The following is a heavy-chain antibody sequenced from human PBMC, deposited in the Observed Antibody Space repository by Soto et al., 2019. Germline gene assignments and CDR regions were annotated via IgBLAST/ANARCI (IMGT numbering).Heavy chain of an antibody. D-gene: IGHD3-10*01. V-gene: IGHV1-18*01. CDR2: ISTYTGNT. J-gene: IGHJ6*02. CDR3: ARGYYYGSGRPTPGGMDV. Sequence: QVHLVQSGAEVKKPGASVKVSCKASGYTFTNYDINWVRQAPGQGLEWMGWISTYTGNTNYAQKLQGRVTMTTDTSTSTAYMELRSLRSDDTAVYYCARGYYYGSGRPTPGGMDVWGQGTTVTLCS. CDR1: GYTFTNYD.